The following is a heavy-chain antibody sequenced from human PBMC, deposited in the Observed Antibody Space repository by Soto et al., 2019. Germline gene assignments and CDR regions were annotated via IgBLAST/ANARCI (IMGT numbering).Heavy chain of an antibody. CDR1: GFSSSSYW. D-gene: IGHD6-6*01. Sequence: VVSIRLSCAASGFSSSSYWMNWVRQAPGKGLEWVANIKQDGSEKNYVASVKGRFTISRDNANNSLYLTMNSLSAEDTAVYYCSSGGRGSSVSVSWGQGTLVTVSS. V-gene: IGHV3-7*03. CDR3: SSGGRGSSVSVS. CDR2: IKQDGSEK. J-gene: IGHJ5*02.